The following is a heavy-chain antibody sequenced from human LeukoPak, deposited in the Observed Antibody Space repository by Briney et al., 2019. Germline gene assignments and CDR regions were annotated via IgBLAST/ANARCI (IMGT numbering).Heavy chain of an antibody. CDR3: ARDYYDSSGYIVY. CDR1: GFTFTSSA. D-gene: IGHD3-22*01. V-gene: IGHV1-58*02. Sequence: RASVKVSCKASGFTFTSSAMQWVRQARGQRLEGIGWIVVSSGNTNYAQKFQERVTITRDMSTSTAYMELSSLRSEDTAVYYCARDYYDSSGYIVYWGQGTLVTVSP. CDR2: IVVSSGNT. J-gene: IGHJ4*02.